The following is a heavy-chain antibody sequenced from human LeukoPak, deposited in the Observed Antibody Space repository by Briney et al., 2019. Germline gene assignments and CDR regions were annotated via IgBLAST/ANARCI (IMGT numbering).Heavy chain of an antibody. V-gene: IGHV4-59*01. Sequence: SETLSLTCTVSGGSISSYYWSWIRQPPGKGLEWIGYIYYSGSTNYNPSLKSRVTISVDTSKNRFSLKLSSVTAADTAVYYCARAIGWFGELNWFDPWGQGTLVTVSS. D-gene: IGHD3-10*01. CDR3: ARAIGWFGELNWFDP. J-gene: IGHJ5*02. CDR2: IYYSGST. CDR1: GGSISSYY.